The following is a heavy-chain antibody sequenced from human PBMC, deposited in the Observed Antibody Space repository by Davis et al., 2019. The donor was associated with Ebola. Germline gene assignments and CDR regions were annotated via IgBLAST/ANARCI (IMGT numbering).Heavy chain of an antibody. CDR1: GFTLSRFE. CDR3: ASLWVMDV. J-gene: IGHJ6*02. D-gene: IGHD1-26*01. CDR2: ISGNGASK. Sequence: PGGSLRLSCAASGFTLSRFEVNWVRQAPGKGLEWISYISGNGASKRYADSVKGRFTVSRDNGENSVYLQMNSLGAEDTALYYCASLWVMDVWGQGTTVTVSS. V-gene: IGHV3-48*03.